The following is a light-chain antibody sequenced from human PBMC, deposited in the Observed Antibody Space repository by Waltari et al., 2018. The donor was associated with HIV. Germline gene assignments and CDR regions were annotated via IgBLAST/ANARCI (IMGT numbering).Light chain of an antibody. CDR2: GAS. V-gene: IGKV3-20*01. J-gene: IGKJ3*01. CDR1: HIVGGNS. Sequence: EIVLTQSPGTLSLSPGERGTLSCRASHIVGGNSLAWYQQKPGQAPRLLIYGASSRATGIPDRFSGSGSGTDFTLTISRLEPEDIAVYYCQQYGSSPLFTFGPGTKVDIK. CDR3: QQYGSSPLFT.